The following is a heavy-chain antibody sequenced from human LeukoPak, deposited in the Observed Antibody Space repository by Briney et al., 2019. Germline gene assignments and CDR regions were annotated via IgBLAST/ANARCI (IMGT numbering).Heavy chain of an antibody. D-gene: IGHD3-22*01. CDR1: GFTFSSYG. V-gene: IGHV3-33*01. CDR2: IWYDGSNK. Sequence: GGSLRLFCAASGFTFSSYGMHWVRQAPGKGLEWVAVIWYDGSNKYYADSVKGRFTISRDNSKNTLYLQMNSLRAEDTAVYYCARDRDYYDSSGNLDYWGQGTLVTVSS. J-gene: IGHJ4*02. CDR3: ARDRDYYDSSGNLDY.